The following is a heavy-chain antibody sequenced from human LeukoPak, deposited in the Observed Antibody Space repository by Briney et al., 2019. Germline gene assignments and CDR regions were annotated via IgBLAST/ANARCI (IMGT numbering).Heavy chain of an antibody. V-gene: IGHV3-30-3*01. Sequence: GRSLRLSCAASGFTFSNYAMHWIRQAPGKGLEWVAVMSYDGSIKYYADSLKGRFTISRDNSKNTLYLQMNSLRAEDTAVYYCARTLALYGSGSFFDFWGQGTLVTVSS. D-gene: IGHD3-10*01. CDR1: GFTFSNYA. J-gene: IGHJ4*02. CDR2: MSYDGSIK. CDR3: ARTLALYGSGSFFDF.